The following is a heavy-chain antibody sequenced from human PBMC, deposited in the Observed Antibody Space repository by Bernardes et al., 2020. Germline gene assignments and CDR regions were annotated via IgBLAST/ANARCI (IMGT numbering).Heavy chain of an antibody. V-gene: IGHV3-30-3*01. Sequence: GGSLRLSCAASGFTFSSYAMHWVRQAPGKGLEWVAVISYDGSNKYYADSVKGRFTISRDNSKNTLYLQMNSLRAEDTAVYYCASPAMGGDYYYYYYYMDVWGKGTTVTGS. D-gene: IGHD4-17*01. CDR3: ASPAMGGDYYYYYYYMDV. CDR2: ISYDGSNK. CDR1: GFTFSSYA. J-gene: IGHJ6*03.